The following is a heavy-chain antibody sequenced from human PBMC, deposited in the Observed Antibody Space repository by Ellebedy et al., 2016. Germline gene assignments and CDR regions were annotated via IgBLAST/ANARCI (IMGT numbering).Heavy chain of an antibody. CDR3: ATYNMGRLDH. D-gene: IGHD1-1*01. J-gene: IGHJ4*02. V-gene: IGHV4-59*02. CDR1: GSSVNSSY. Sequence: SETLSLTCAVSGSSVNSSYWTWIRQPPGKALEWIGHSYHSGIPFYSPSFKSRVSISIDTPKNHFSLRLRSVTGADTAIYYCATYNMGRLDHWGQGTLVTVSS. CDR2: SYHSGIP.